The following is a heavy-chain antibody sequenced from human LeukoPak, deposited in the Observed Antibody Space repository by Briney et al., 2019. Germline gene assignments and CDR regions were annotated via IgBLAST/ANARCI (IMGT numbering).Heavy chain of an antibody. D-gene: IGHD3-10*01. J-gene: IGHJ5*02. Sequence: ASVKVSCKASGYTLTAYYIYWVRQAPGQGLEWMGRINPNSGGTNYAQKFQGRVTMTRDTSISTAYMELSRLRPDDTAVYYCARDGGDVLLWFGEPKEGNWFDPWGQGTLVTVSS. V-gene: IGHV1-2*06. CDR1: GYTLTAYY. CDR3: ARDGGDVLLWFGEPKEGNWFDP. CDR2: INPNSGGT.